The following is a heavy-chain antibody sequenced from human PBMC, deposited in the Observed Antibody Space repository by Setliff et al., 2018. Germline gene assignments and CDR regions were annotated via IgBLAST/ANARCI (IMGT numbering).Heavy chain of an antibody. D-gene: IGHD3-10*01. CDR3: ARSESWFGDY. CDR2: ISAYSGNT. J-gene: IGHJ4*02. V-gene: IGHV1-18*04. Sequence: ASVKVSCKASGYTFTSHYMHWVRQAPGQGLEWMGWISAYSGNTNYAQRLQGRVTMTTDTSTSTAYMELRSLRSDDTAVYYCARSESWFGDYWGQGTLVTVSS. CDR1: GYTFTSHY.